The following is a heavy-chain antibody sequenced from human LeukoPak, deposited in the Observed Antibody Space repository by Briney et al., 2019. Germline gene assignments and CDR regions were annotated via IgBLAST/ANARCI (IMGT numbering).Heavy chain of an antibody. J-gene: IGHJ4*02. CDR1: GRTFSSYA. V-gene: IGHV1-69*13. D-gene: IGHD3-22*01. Sequence: GASVKVSCKASGRTFSSYAISWVRQAPGQGLEWMGGIIPIFGTANYAQKFQGRVTITADESTSTAYMELSSLRSEDTAVYYCARVRGNYYDSSGYGIGYWGQGTLVTVSS. CDR2: IIPIFGTA. CDR3: ARVRGNYYDSSGYGIGY.